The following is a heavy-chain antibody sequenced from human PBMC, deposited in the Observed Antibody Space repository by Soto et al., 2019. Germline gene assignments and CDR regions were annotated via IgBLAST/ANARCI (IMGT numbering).Heavy chain of an antibody. V-gene: IGHV1-69*13. J-gene: IGHJ4*02. CDR1: GGTFSSYA. Sequence: SVKVSCKASGGTFSSYAISWVRQAPGQGLEWMGGIIPIFGTANYAQKFQGRVTITADESTSTAYMELSSLRSEDTAVYYCASRLTIAARTDYWGQGTLVTVS. D-gene: IGHD6-6*01. CDR3: ASRLTIAARTDY. CDR2: IIPIFGTA.